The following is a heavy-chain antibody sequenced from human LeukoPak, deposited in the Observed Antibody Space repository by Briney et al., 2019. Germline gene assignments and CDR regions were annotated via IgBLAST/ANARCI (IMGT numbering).Heavy chain of an antibody. D-gene: IGHD4-17*01. CDR1: GGSISSGGYY. CDR3: ARDGDTVTTYYY. CDR2: IYHSGST. J-gene: IGHJ4*02. Sequence: SETLSLTCTVSGGSISSGGYYWSWIRQPPGKGLEWIGYIYHSGSTYYNPSLKSRVTISVDTSKNQFSLKLSSVTAADTAVYYCARDGDTVTTYYYWGQGTLVTVSS. V-gene: IGHV4-30-2*01.